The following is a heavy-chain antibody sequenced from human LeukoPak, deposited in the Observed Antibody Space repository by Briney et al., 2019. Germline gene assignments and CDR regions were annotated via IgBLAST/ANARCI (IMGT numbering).Heavy chain of an antibody. CDR1: GGTFSSYA. J-gene: IGHJ4*02. D-gene: IGHD5-18*01. CDR3: ARREGGYHPFDY. CDR2: IIPIFGTA. Sequence: SVKVSCKASGGTFSSYAISWVRQAPGQGLEWMGGIIPIFGTANYAQKFQGRVTITADESTSTAYMELSSLRSEDTAVYYCARREGGYHPFDYWGQGTLVTASS. V-gene: IGHV1-69*13.